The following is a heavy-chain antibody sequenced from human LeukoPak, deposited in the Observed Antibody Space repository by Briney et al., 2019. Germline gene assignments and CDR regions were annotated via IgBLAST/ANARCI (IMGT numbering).Heavy chain of an antibody. J-gene: IGHJ4*02. Sequence: GGSLRLSCAASGFTFSSYGMHWVRQAPGKGLEWVAVIWYDGSNKYYADSVKGRFAISRDNSKNTLYLQMNSLRAEDTAVYYCAKGADCGGDCFRLTFHYWGQGTLVTVSS. D-gene: IGHD2-21*02. V-gene: IGHV3-33*06. CDR3: AKGADCGGDCFRLTFHY. CDR1: GFTFSSYG. CDR2: IWYDGSNK.